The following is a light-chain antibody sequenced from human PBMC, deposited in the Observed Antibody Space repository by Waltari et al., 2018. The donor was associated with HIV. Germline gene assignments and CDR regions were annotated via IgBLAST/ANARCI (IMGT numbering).Light chain of an antibody. CDR3: SSYATAGTYVL. Sequence: TPGQRVTISCSGSSSNIGSKYVYWYQQFPGTAPKLLIYRSYQRPSGVPDRFSGSKSGTSASLAISGLRSEDAADYYCSSYATAGTYVLFGGGTKLTVL. CDR1: SSNIGSKY. CDR2: RSY. V-gene: IGLV1-47*01. J-gene: IGLJ2*01.